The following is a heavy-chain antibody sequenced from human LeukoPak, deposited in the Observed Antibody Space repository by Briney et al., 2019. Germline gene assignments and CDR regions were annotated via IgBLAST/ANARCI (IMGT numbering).Heavy chain of an antibody. Sequence: GGSLRLSCATSGFTFSTYAMSWVRQTPGKGLEWVSSVSGSGGSTYYADSVKGRFTISRDSSKSTLYLQMNSLRAEDTAGYYCAKAILAAGKGKYYFDYWGQGTLVTVSS. V-gene: IGHV3-23*01. CDR2: VSGSGGST. D-gene: IGHD6-13*01. CDR1: GFTFSTYA. J-gene: IGHJ4*02. CDR3: AKAILAAGKGKYYFDY.